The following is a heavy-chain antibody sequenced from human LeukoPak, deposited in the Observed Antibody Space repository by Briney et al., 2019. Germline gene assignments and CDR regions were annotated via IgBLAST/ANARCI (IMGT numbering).Heavy chain of an antibody. V-gene: IGHV3-23*01. CDR2: ISGSGGST. J-gene: IGHJ4*02. D-gene: IGHD1-1*01. CDR1: GFTFSSYA. Sequence: GGSLRLSCAASGFTFSSYAMNWVRQAPGKGLEWVSVISGSGGSTYYADPVKGRFTISRDNSKNTLFLQMNSLRAEDTAVYYCAKDRALEIFDYWGQGTLVTVSS. CDR3: AKDRALEIFDY.